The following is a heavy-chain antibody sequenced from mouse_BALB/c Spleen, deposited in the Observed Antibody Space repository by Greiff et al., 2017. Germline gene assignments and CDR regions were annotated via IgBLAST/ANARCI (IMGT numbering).Heavy chain of an antibody. CDR2: INRNGVST. J-gene: IGHJ3*01. CDR3: ARYKGGN. V-gene: IGHV5-6-3*01. D-gene: IGHD1-1*02. CDR1: GFTFSSYG. Sequence: EVQRVESGGGLVQPGGSLKLSCAASGFTFSSYGMSWVRQTPDKRLELVANINRNGVSTYYPENVKGRFTISRDNATNTLYLQMSSLTSEDTAMYYCARYKGGNWGQGTLVTVSA.